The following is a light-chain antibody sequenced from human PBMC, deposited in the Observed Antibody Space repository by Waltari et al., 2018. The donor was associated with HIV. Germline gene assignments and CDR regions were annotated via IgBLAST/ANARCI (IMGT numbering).Light chain of an antibody. CDR3: CSYAGSSNVV. Sequence: QSALTQPASVSGSPGQSITISCTGTSSDVGSYNLVSWYQQHPGKAPKLMIYEGSKRPSGVSNRFSGPKSGNTASLTISGLQAEDEADYYCCSYAGSSNVVFGVGTKLTVL. CDR2: EGS. V-gene: IGLV2-23*01. J-gene: IGLJ2*01. CDR1: SSDVGSYNL.